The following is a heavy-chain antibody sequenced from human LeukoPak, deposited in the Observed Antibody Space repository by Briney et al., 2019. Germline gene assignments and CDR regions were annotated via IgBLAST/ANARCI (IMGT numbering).Heavy chain of an antibody. V-gene: IGHV3-23*01. Sequence: PGGSLRLSCAASGFTFSSYGMSWVRQAPGKGLEWVSAISGSGGSTYYADSVEGRFTISRDKSMDTLYLQMNSLRAEDTAVYYCARTPSYSSSWYAFYMDVWGKGTTVTASS. CDR1: GFTFSSYG. CDR2: ISGSGGST. J-gene: IGHJ6*03. CDR3: ARTPSYSSSWYAFYMDV. D-gene: IGHD6-13*01.